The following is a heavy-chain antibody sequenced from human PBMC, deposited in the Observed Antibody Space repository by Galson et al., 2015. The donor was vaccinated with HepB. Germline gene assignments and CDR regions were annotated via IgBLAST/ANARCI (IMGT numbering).Heavy chain of an antibody. D-gene: IGHD6-13*01. CDR2: IIPILGIA. J-gene: IGHJ5*02. CDR3: ARLAGTGHNWFDP. V-gene: IGHV1-69*04. Sequence: SVKVSCKASGGTFSSYAISWVRQAPGQGLEWMGRIIPILGIANYAQKFQGRVTITADKSTSTAYMELSSLRSEDAAVYYCARLAGTGHNWFDPWGQGTLVTVSS. CDR1: GGTFSSYA.